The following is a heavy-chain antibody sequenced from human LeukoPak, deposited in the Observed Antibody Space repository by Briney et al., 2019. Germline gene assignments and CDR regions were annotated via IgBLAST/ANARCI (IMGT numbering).Heavy chain of an antibody. V-gene: IGHV1-18*01. CDR3: ARGQIYCSSTSCYKYGMDV. Sequence: GASVKVSCKASGGTFSSYAISWVRQAPGQGLEWMGWISAYNGNTNYAQKLQGRVTMTTDTSTSTAYMELRSLRSDDTAVYYCARGQIYCSSTSCYKYGMDVWGQGTTVTVSS. CDR2: ISAYNGNT. CDR1: GGTFSSYA. J-gene: IGHJ6*02. D-gene: IGHD2-2*02.